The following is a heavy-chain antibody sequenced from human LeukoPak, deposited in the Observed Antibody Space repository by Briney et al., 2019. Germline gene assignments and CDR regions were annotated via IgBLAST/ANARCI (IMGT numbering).Heavy chain of an antibody. CDR1: GFTFSTYW. J-gene: IGHJ4*02. Sequence: PGGSLRLSCAASGFTFSTYWMSWVRQAPGKGLEWVANINQDGSEKYYVDSVKGRFTVSRDNAKNSLYLQMNSLRAEDTAVYYCARDRWEPRQDYWGQGTLVTVSS. CDR3: ARDRWEPRQDY. V-gene: IGHV3-7*01. D-gene: IGHD1-26*01. CDR2: INQDGSEK.